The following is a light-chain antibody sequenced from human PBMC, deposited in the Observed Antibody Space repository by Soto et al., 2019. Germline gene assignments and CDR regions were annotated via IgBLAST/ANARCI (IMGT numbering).Light chain of an antibody. J-gene: IGLJ1*01. CDR1: SSDVGGYNY. CDR3: CSYAGSPRYV. V-gene: IGLV2-11*01. Sequence: QSVLTQPRSVSGSPGPSVTISCTGTSSDVGGYNYVSWYQQHPGKAPKVMIYDVSERPSGVPDRFSGSKSGNTASLTISGRQAEDEADYYCCSYAGSPRYVLGTGTKVTVL. CDR2: DVS.